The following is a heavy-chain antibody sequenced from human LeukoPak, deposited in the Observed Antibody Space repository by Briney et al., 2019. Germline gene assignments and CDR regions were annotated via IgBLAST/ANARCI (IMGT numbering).Heavy chain of an antibody. CDR3: ARSLSYYYDSSGYSDY. CDR1: GYSFTSYW. CDR2: IYPGDSDT. J-gene: IGHJ4*02. Sequence: GESLKISCKGSGYSFTSYWIGWVRQMPGKGLEWMGIIYPGDSDTRYSPSFQGQVTISADKSISTAYLQWSSLKASDTAMYYCARSLSYYYDSSGYSDYWGQGTLVIVSS. D-gene: IGHD3-22*01. V-gene: IGHV5-51*01.